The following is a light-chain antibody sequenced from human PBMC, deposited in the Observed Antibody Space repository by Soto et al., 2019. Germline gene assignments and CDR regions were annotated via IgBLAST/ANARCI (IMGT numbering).Light chain of an antibody. V-gene: IGKV3-11*01. CDR1: QSVSSY. CDR2: DAS. J-gene: IGKJ4*01. CDR3: XQXXNWPPLT. Sequence: EIVLTQSPATLSLSPGERXTLSCRASQSVSSYLAWYQQKPGQAPRLLIYDASNRATGIPARFSGSGSGTDFTLTISSLEPEXXXVYXXXQXXNWPPLTFGGGTKVEIK.